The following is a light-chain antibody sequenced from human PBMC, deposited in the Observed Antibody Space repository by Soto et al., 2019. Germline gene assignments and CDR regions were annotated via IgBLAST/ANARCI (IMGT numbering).Light chain of an antibody. V-gene: IGKV3-15*01. Sequence: EIVVTQSPATLSVSPGERVTLSCRASQSVSSSLAWYQQRPGQAPRLLIYDTSTRAAGISARFSGSGSGTEFTLTISSLQSEDFAVYYCQPYIDWPPGTCGQGTAVEIK. CDR1: QSVSSS. CDR2: DTS. J-gene: IGKJ1*01. CDR3: QPYIDWPPGT.